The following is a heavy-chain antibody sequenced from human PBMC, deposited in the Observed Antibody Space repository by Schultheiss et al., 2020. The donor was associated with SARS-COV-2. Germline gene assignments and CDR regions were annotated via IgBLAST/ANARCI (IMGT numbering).Heavy chain of an antibody. CDR3: TTDKIQLWEPQDY. D-gene: IGHD5-18*01. CDR1: GFTFSDHY. Sequence: GESLKISCAASGFTFSDHYMDWVRQAPGKGLEWVSAISGSGGSTYYADSVKGRFTISRDNSKNTLYLQMNSLRAEDTAVYYCTTDKIQLWEPQDYWGQGTLVTVSS. J-gene: IGHJ4*02. V-gene: IGHV3-23*01. CDR2: ISGSGGST.